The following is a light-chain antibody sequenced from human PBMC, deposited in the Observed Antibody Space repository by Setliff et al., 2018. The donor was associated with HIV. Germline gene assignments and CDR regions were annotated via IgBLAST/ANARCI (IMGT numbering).Light chain of an antibody. V-gene: IGLV1-44*01. CDR2: NNR. CDR3: AAWDESLFELV. J-gene: IGLJ1*01. Sequence: QSALTQPPSASGTPGQRVTISCSGSSSNIGSSIVNWYQHLPGTAPKLLIYNNRQRPSGVPDRFSASKSGTSASLAITGLQSADEADYYCAAWDESLFELVFGSGTKVTVL. CDR1: SSNIGSSI.